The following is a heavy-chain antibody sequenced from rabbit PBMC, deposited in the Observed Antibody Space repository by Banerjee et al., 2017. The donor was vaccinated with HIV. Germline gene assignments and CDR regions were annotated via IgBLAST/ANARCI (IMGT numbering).Heavy chain of an antibody. D-gene: IGHD4-1*01. J-gene: IGHJ4*01. Sequence: QQQLVESGGGLVKPEGSLTLTCTASGFSFTNKYVMCWVRQAPGKGLEWIACINSSGSTWYASWAKGRFTISKTSSTTVTLQMTSLTAADTATYFCMRYGTGWGDNLWGQGTLVTVS. CDR1: GFSFTNKYV. CDR2: INSSGST. CDR3: MRYGTGWGDNL. V-gene: IGHV1S45*01.